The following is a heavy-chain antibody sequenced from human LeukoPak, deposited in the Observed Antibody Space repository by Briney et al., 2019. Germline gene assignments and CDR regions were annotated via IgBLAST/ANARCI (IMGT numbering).Heavy chain of an antibody. Sequence: GGSLRLSCAASGFTFSTYSMNWVRQAPGKGLEWVSSISSSSSYIYYADSVKGRFTISRDNAKNSLYLQMNSLRAEDTAVYYCARDPRVVVAAIWNYYYYYMDVWGRGTTVTISS. CDR2: ISSSSSYI. J-gene: IGHJ6*03. CDR1: GFTFSTYS. D-gene: IGHD2-15*01. CDR3: ARDPRVVVAAIWNYYYYYMDV. V-gene: IGHV3-21*01.